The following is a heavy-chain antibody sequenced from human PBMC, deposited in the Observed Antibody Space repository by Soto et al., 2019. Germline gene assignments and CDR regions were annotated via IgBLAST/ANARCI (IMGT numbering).Heavy chain of an antibody. J-gene: IGHJ6*03. Sequence: QVQLVQSGAEVKKPGASVKVSCKASGYTFTSYGISWVRQAPGQGLEWMGWISAYNGNTNYAQKLQGRVTMTTDTSTGTAYMELGSLRSDDTAVYYCAGVPSPYCSSTSCYSTLMDVWGKGTTVTVSS. CDR2: ISAYNGNT. CDR1: GYTFTSYG. V-gene: IGHV1-18*01. CDR3: AGVPSPYCSSTSCYSTLMDV. D-gene: IGHD2-2*01.